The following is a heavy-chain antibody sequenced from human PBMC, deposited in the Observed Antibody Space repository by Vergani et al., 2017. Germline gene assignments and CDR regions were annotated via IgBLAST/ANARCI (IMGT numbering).Heavy chain of an antibody. J-gene: IGHJ3*02. CDR1: GFTFSSYS. D-gene: IGHD3-3*01. V-gene: IGHV3-21*01. CDR3: ARETIPEWLSGDDDAFDI. Sequence: EVQLVESGGGLVKPGGSLRLSCAASGFTFSSYSMNWVRQAPGKGLEWVSSISSSSSYIYYADSVKGRFTISRDNAKNSLYLQMNSLRAEDTAVYYCARETIPEWLSGDDDAFDIWGQGTMVTVSS. CDR2: ISSSSSYI.